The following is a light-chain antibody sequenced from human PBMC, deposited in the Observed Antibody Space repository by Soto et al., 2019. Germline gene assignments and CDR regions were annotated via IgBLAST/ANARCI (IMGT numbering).Light chain of an antibody. CDR2: EVT. Sequence: QSALTQPPSASGSPGQSVTISCTGTNSDVGGYNYVSWYQQYPGKAPKLLSYEVTKRPSVVPDRFSGSKSGNTAYRTVSGLQAEDEADYYCNSFAGSAKWVFGGGPQLTVL. CDR1: NSDVGGYNY. CDR3: NSFAGSAKWV. J-gene: IGLJ3*02. V-gene: IGLV2-8*01.